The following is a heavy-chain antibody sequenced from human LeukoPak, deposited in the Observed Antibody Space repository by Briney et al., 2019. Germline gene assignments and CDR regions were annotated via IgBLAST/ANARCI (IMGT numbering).Heavy chain of an antibody. CDR1: GFTFSSYS. CDR2: ISSSSSTI. V-gene: IGHV3-48*04. D-gene: IGHD5-18*01. CDR3: ARDGDTAMVTFYYYYMDV. Sequence: GSLRLSCAASGFTFSSYSMNWVRQAPGKGLEWVSYISSSSSTIYYADSVKGRFTISRDNAKNSLYLQMNSLRAEDTAVYYCARDGDTAMVTFYYYYMDVCGKGTTVTVSS. J-gene: IGHJ6*03.